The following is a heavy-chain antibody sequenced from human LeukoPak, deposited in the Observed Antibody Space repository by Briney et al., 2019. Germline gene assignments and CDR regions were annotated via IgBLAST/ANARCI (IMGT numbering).Heavy chain of an antibody. V-gene: IGHV1-18*01. CDR2: ISTYNGNT. CDR3: ARGGVSNSWYRTPDY. D-gene: IGHD6-13*01. CDR1: GYTFTNYG. Sequence: ASVKVSCKASGYTFTNYGLSWARQAPVQGLEWMGWISTYNGNTNYAQKFQGRVTMTTDTSTSTGYMEMRSLRSDDTAVYYCARGGVSNSWYRTPDYWGQGTLVTVSS. J-gene: IGHJ4*02.